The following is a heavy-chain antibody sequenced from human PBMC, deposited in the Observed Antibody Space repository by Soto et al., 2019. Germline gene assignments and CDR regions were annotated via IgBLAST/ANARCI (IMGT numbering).Heavy chain of an antibody. Sequence: GGSLRLSCAASGFTVSSNYMSWVRQAPGKGLEWDSVIYSGGSTYYADSVKGRFTISRDNSKNTLYLQINSLRAEDTAVYYCARVFLGYYDSSGYYFDYWGQGTLVTVSS. J-gene: IGHJ4*02. V-gene: IGHV3-53*01. CDR2: IYSGGST. CDR1: GFTVSSNY. D-gene: IGHD3-22*01. CDR3: ARVFLGYYDSSGYYFDY.